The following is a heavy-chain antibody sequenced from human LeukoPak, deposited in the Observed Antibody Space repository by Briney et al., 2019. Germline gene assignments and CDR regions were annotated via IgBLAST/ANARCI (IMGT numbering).Heavy chain of an antibody. J-gene: IGHJ4*02. Sequence: GGSLRLSWAVSGFTFSGYAMSWVRQAPGKGLEWVSALSGSGDSPYYADSVKGRFTISRDNSKNTLSLQMNSLRAEDTAVYYCASGDSSGYYTGFGEFDYWGQGTLVTVSS. CDR2: LSGSGDSP. V-gene: IGHV3-23*01. CDR3: ASGDSSGYYTGFGEFDY. D-gene: IGHD3-22*01. CDR1: GFTFSGYA.